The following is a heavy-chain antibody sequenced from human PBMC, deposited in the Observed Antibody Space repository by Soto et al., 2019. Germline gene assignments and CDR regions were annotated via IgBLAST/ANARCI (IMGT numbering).Heavy chain of an antibody. V-gene: IGHV1-18*01. CDR3: ARDWSYPSGGIDY. J-gene: IGHJ4*02. CDR1: GYSFTNYG. CDR2: ISPYSGNT. Sequence: QIQLVQSGDEVKNPGASVKVSCKASGYSFTNYGISWVRQAPGQGLECMGWISPYSGNTNHAQKFQGRVTLTTDTSTRTAYMELRSLRSDDTAVYYCARDWSYPSGGIDYWGQGTLVTVSS. D-gene: IGHD6-25*01.